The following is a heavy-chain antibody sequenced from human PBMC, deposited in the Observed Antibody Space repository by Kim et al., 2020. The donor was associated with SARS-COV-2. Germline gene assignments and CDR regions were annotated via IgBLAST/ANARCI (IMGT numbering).Heavy chain of an antibody. Sequence: GGSLRLSCGASGFTFSNYWMHWVRQAPGRGLVWVARINYNGRSISYAASVEGQFAISRDNAKNTLSLQMNSLRAEDTAVYYCARARYFDSRDDAFDIWGQGTMVTVSS. CDR3: ARARYFDSRDDAFDI. CDR2: INYNGRSI. D-gene: IGHD3-9*01. J-gene: IGHJ3*02. CDR1: GFTFSNYW. V-gene: IGHV3-74*01.